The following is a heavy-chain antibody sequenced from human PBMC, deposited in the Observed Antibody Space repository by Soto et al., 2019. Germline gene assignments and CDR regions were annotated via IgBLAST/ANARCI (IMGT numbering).Heavy chain of an antibody. D-gene: IGHD3-10*01. CDR2: IYYSGST. Sequence: QVQLQESGPGLVKPSQTLSLTCTVSGGSISSGDYYWSWIRQPPGKGLEWIGYIYYSGSTYYNPSLQSRVTISVDTSNNQFSLKLTSVTAADTAGYYCARVSAGFGELAIDYWGQGTLVTVSS. CDR3: ARVSAGFGELAIDY. CDR1: GGSISSGDYY. V-gene: IGHV4-30-4*01. J-gene: IGHJ4*02.